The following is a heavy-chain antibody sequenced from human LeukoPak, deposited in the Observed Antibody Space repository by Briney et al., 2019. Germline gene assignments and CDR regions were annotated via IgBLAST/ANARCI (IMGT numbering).Heavy chain of an antibody. CDR1: GGPVSSGSYY. Sequence: PSETLSLTCTVSGGPVSSGSYYWSWIRQPPGKGLEWIGYIYYTGKTYYNPSLEGRVTILVDTSRNHFSVKLSSVTAADTAVYYCARSQNYYGSGDYWSQGTLVTVSS. D-gene: IGHD3-10*01. CDR2: IYYTGKT. J-gene: IGHJ4*02. CDR3: ARSQNYYGSGDY. V-gene: IGHV4-61*03.